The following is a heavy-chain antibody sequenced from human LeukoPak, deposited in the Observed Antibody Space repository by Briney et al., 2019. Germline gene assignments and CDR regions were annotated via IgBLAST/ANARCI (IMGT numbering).Heavy chain of an antibody. D-gene: IGHD1-26*01. Sequence: GGSLRLSCAASGSGFTFNNYWMHWVRQAPGKGLVWVSRINADGSTTSYADSVKGRFTISRDNSKNTLYLQMNSLRAEDTAVYYCAKDQWELPSYFDYWGQGTLVTVSS. CDR3: AKDQWELPSYFDY. J-gene: IGHJ4*02. V-gene: IGHV3-74*01. CDR1: GSGFTFNNYW. CDR2: INADGSTT.